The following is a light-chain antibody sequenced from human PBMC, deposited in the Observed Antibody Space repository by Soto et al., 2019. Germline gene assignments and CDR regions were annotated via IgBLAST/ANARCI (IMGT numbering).Light chain of an antibody. V-gene: IGKV1-39*01. J-gene: IGKJ2*01. CDR2: DAS. CDR1: QTISNY. Sequence: DIQMTQSPSSLSASVGDRVTITFLASQTISNYLNWYQHNPGKAPKLLISDASSLQSGVPSRFSGGGSGTDFTLTISNLQPEDFATYYCQQSYSTPPTFGQGTKVDIK. CDR3: QQSYSTPPT.